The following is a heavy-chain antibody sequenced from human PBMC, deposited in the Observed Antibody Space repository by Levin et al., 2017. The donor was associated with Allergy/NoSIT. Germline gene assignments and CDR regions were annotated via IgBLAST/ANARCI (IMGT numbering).Heavy chain of an antibody. CDR3: AKDILHSGTAFDY. CDR2: ISGSGGST. D-gene: IGHD3-10*01. Sequence: GESLKISCAASGFTFSSYAMSWVRQAPGKGLEWVSAISGSGGSTYYADSVKGRFTISRDNSKNTLYLQMNSLRAEDTAVYYCAKDILHSGTAFDYWGQGTLVTVSS. V-gene: IGHV3-23*01. J-gene: IGHJ4*02. CDR1: GFTFSSYA.